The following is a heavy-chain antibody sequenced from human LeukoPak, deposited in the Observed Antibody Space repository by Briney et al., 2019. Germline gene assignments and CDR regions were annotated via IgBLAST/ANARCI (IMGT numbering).Heavy chain of an antibody. D-gene: IGHD3-9*01. CDR3: ARGSVLRYFDWLRDAFDI. CDR1: GGSFSGYY. Sequence: SETLSLTCAVYGGSFSGYYWSWIRQPPGKGLEWIGEINHSGSTNYNPSLKSRVTISVDTSKNQFSLKLSSVTAADTAVYYCARGSVLRYFDWLRDAFDIWGQGTMVTVSS. V-gene: IGHV4-34*01. J-gene: IGHJ3*02. CDR2: INHSGST.